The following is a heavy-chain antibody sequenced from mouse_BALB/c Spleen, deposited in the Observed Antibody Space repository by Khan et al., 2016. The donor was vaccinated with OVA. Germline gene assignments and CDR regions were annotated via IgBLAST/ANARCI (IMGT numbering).Heavy chain of an antibody. J-gene: IGHJ2*01. CDR2: ISSGGGSYI. D-gene: IGHD1-1*01. CDR3: SRVYFGYFDY. Sequence: EVELVESGGGLVKPGDSLKLSCAASGFTFTNYAMSWVRQTPEKRLEWVATISSGGGSYIYYPDSVKGRFIIFSDNAKNTLYLLMSSVRSEDTAMYCCSRVYFGYFDYWGQGTTLTVSS. V-gene: IGHV5-9-3*01. CDR1: GFTFTNYA.